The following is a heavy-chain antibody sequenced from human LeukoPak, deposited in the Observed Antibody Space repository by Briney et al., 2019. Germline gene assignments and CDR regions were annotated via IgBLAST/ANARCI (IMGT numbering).Heavy chain of an antibody. CDR1: GGSISSSSYY. J-gene: IGHJ6*02. Sequence: SETLSLTCTVSGGSISSSSYYWGWIRQPPGKGLEWIGEIYHNGTPNHNPSLKSRVTISADTFKNHFSLKLTSVTAADTAVYYCATAPILRGEGGEHYKYGMDVWGQGTTVIVSS. D-gene: IGHD2-2*02. V-gene: IGHV4-39*07. CDR3: ATAPILRGEGGEHYKYGMDV. CDR2: IYHNGTP.